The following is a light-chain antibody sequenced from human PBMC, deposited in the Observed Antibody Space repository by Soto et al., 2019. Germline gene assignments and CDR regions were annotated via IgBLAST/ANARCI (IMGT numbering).Light chain of an antibody. CDR1: QSISSW. J-gene: IGKJ1*01. V-gene: IGKV1-5*03. CDR2: KES. CDR3: QQYNSYPWT. Sequence: DIQMNQSPSTLSASVGDRVTITCRASQSISSWLAWYQQKPGQAPKLLIYKESSLESVVPSRFSGSGSGTEFTLTISSLQPDDFATYYCQQYNSYPWTFGQGTKVEIK.